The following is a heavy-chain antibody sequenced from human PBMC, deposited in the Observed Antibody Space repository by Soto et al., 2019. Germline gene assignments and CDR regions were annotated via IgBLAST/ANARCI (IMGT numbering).Heavy chain of an antibody. D-gene: IGHD2-2*01. V-gene: IGHV4-61*08. J-gene: IGHJ3*02. Sequence: PSASLSLTCTFSGCSINSAGHSWVWVRQPPGKGMEWIGYIYYSGSTNYNPSLKSRVTISVDTSKNQFSLKLSSVTAADTAVYYCARISPDIVVVPAAVGAFDIWGQGTMVTVAS. CDR3: ARISPDIVVVPAAVGAFDI. CDR1: GCSINSAGHS. CDR2: IYYSGST.